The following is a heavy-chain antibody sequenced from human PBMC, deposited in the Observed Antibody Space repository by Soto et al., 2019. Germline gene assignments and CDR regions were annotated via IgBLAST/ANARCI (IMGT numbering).Heavy chain of an antibody. J-gene: IGHJ6*02. V-gene: IGHV3-30*18. CDR1: GFTFSSYG. CDR3: ANSRPYYYYGMDV. CDR2: ISYDGSNK. D-gene: IGHD2-2*01. Sequence: PGGSLRLSXAASGFTFSSYGMHWVRQAPGKGLEWVAVISYDGSNKYYADSVKGRFTISRDNSKNTLYLQMNSLRAEDTAVYYCANSRPYYYYGMDVWGQGTTVTVSS.